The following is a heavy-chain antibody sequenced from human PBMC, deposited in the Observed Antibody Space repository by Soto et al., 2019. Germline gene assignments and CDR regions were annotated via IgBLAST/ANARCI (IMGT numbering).Heavy chain of an antibody. V-gene: IGHV3-74*01. CDR2: INSDGSST. CDR3: VRGGGGGLFDP. CDR1: GFTFSSYL. J-gene: IGHJ5*02. D-gene: IGHD2-15*01. Sequence: GGSLRLSCAASGFTFSSYLMHWVRQAPGKGLVWVSRINSDGSSTSYADSVKGRFTISRDNAKRSLYLQMMSLTAEDTAIYYCVRGGGGGLFDPWGQGTMVTVSS.